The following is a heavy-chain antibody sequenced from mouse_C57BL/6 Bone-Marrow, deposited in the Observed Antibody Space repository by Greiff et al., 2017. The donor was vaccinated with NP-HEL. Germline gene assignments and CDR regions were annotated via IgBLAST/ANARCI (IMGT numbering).Heavy chain of an antibody. CDR2: IYPRSGNT. Sequence: QVQLQQSGAELARPGASVKLSCKASGYTFASYGISWVKQRTGQGLEWIGEIYPRSGNTYYNEKFKGKATLTADKSSSTAYMELRSLTSEDSAVYFCDLLGSYWGQGTLVTVSA. D-gene: IGHD2-1*01. CDR1: GYTFASYG. J-gene: IGHJ3*01. CDR3: DLLGSY. V-gene: IGHV1-81*01.